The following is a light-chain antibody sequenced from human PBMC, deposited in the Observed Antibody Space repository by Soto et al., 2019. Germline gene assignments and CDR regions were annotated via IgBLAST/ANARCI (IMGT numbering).Light chain of an antibody. V-gene: IGKV3-20*01. CDR2: GAF. CDR1: HSFSSNY. CDR3: QQYGSSPRT. J-gene: IGKJ1*01. Sequence: EMVVTQSPGTLSLSPGERATFSCRSSHSFSSNYLAWYQQKPGQAPRLLIYGAFKRATGIPDRFSGSGSGTDFTLTISRMEPEDFAVYCCQQYGSSPRTFGQGTKV.